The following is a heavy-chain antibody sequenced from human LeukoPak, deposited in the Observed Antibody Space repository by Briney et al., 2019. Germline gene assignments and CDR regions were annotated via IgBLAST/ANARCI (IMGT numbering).Heavy chain of an antibody. D-gene: IGHD3-3*01. CDR3: AKLRARAYVDF. J-gene: IGHJ4*02. Sequence: GESLKISCKGSGYSFACYWIGWVRQMPGKGLEWMGIIYPGDSDAAYSPSFQGQVTISADKSISTAFLQWSSLKASDTAMYYCAKLRARAYVDFWGQGTLVTVSS. CDR1: GYSFACYW. CDR2: IYPGDSDA. V-gene: IGHV5-51*01.